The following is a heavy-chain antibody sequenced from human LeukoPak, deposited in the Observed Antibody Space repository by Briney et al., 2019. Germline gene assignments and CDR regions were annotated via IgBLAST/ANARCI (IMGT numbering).Heavy chain of an antibody. D-gene: IGHD6-19*01. CDR1: GGSISSSNW. Sequence: SETLSLTCAVSGGSISSSNWWSWVRQPPGKGLEWIGEIYHSGSTNYNPSLKSRVTISVDKSKNQFSLKLSSVTAADTAVYYCARVARSGYSSGWYDYWGQGTLVTVSS. J-gene: IGHJ4*02. CDR2: IYHSGST. CDR3: ARVARSGYSSGWYDY. V-gene: IGHV4-4*02.